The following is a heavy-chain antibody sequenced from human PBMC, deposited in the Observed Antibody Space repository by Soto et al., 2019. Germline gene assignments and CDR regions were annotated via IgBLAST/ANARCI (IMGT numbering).Heavy chain of an antibody. D-gene: IGHD6-13*01. CDR1: GFTFSSYA. V-gene: IGHV3-23*01. J-gene: IGHJ4*02. CDR3: ARRGPGTYFDY. CDR2: VSGIGGST. Sequence: EVQLLESGGGLVQPGGSLRLSCAASGFTFSSYAMRWVRQAPGKGLEWVSAVSGIGGSTYYADSVKGRFTISRDNSKNTLYLQMNSLRAEDTAVYYCARRGPGTYFDYWGQGTLVTVSS.